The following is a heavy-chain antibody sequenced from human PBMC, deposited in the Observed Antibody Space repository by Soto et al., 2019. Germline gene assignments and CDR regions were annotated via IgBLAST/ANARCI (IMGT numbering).Heavy chain of an antibody. CDR3: AKYMGEDPNRFDYYDSSGFLHAFDI. Sequence: GGSLRLSCAASGFTFDDYAMHWVRQAPGKGLEWVSGISWNSGSIGYADSVKGRFTISRDNAKNSLYLQMNSLRAEDTALYYCAKYMGEDPNRFDYYDSSGFLHAFDIWGQGTMVTVSS. CDR1: GFTFDDYA. J-gene: IGHJ3*02. CDR2: ISWNSGSI. D-gene: IGHD3-22*01. V-gene: IGHV3-9*01.